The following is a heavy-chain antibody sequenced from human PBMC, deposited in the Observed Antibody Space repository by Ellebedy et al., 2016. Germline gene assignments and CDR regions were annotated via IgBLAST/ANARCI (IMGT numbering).Heavy chain of an antibody. V-gene: IGHV3-23*01. CDR3: RQGHYADL. D-gene: IGHD4-17*01. CDR2: ISAGSDTT. CDR1: GFTLSDYS. J-gene: IGHJ4*02. Sequence: GGSLRLSXAASGFTLSDYSMNWVRQAPGKGLEWVSTISAGSDTTRLADSVKGRFTISRDSSKNSVYLRMDNLRVEDTAVYYCRQGHYADLWGQGTLVTVSS.